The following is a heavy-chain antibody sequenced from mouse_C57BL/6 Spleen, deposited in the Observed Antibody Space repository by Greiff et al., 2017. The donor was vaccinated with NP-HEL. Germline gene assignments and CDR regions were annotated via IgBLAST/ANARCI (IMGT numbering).Heavy chain of an antibody. D-gene: IGHD2-4*01. J-gene: IGHJ1*03. CDR1: GYTFTSYG. V-gene: IGHV1-81*01. Sequence: LQESGAELARPGASVKLSCKASGYTFTSYGISWVKQRTGQGLEWIGEIYPRSGNTYYNEKFKGKATLTADKSSSTAYMELRSLTSEVSAVYFCAGLYYDYGWYFDVWGTGTTVTVSS. CDR2: IYPRSGNT. CDR3: AGLYYDYGWYFDV.